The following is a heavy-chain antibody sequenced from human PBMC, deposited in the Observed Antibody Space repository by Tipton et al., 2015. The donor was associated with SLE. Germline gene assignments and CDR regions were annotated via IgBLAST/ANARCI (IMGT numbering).Heavy chain of an antibody. Sequence: FSSYEMNWVRQAPGKGLEWIGEINHSGSTNYNPSLKSRVTISVDTSKNQFSLKLSSVTAADTAVYYCARGRGAFDIWGQGTMVTVSS. CDR3: ARGRGAFDI. CDR1: FSSYE. V-gene: IGHV4-34*01. J-gene: IGHJ3*02. CDR2: INHSGST.